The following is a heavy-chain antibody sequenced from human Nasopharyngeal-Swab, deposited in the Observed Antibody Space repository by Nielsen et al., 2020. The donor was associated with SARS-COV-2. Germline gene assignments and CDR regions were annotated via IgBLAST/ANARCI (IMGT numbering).Heavy chain of an antibody. CDR3: ATARAYNYGPSFDY. CDR1: GLTFSGYW. Sequence: GESLKISCAASGLTFSGYWKSWVRQAPGKGLEWVANINEDGSEKYYVDSVKGRFTISRDNAKNSLYLQMSSLRVEDTAVYYCATARAYNYGPSFDYWGQGTLVTVSS. D-gene: IGHD5-18*01. V-gene: IGHV3-7*03. J-gene: IGHJ4*02. CDR2: INEDGSEK.